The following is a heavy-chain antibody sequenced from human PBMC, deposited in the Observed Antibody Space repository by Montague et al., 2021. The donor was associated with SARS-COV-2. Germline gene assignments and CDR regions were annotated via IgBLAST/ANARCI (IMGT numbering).Heavy chain of an antibody. D-gene: IGHD1-1*01. CDR3: AQGGTTGSTRAWLDP. CDR1: GGFISSYY. Sequence: SETLSLTCTVSGGFISSYYWSWIRQPPGKGLEWIGYIYYSGSTNNNPYYSGSTNNNPSLRSRVTMSVDTSKKQLSLKVSSVTAADTAVYYCAQGGTTGSTRAWLDPWGQGTLVTVSS. V-gene: IGHV4-59*13. CDR2: IYYSGSTNNNPYYSGST. J-gene: IGHJ5*01.